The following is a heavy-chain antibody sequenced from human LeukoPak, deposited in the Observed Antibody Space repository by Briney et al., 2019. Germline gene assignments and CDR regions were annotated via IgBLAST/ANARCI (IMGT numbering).Heavy chain of an antibody. J-gene: IGHJ6*03. CDR1: GGSISSYY. D-gene: IGHD3-10*01. V-gene: IGHV4-59*01. CDR2: IYYSGST. Sequence: KTSETLSLTCTVSGGSISSYYWSWIRQPPGKGLEWIGYIYYSGSTNYNPSLKSRVTISVDTSKNQFSLKLSSVTAADTAVYYCARVDYGSGSYSGGSYYYYMDVWGKGTTVTVSS. CDR3: ARVDYGSGSYSGGSYYYYMDV.